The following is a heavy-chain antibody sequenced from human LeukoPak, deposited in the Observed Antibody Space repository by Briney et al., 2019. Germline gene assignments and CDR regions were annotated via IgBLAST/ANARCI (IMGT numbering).Heavy chain of an antibody. Sequence: ASVKVSRKASGYTFTGYYMHWVRQAPGQGLEWMGWINPNSGGTNYAQKFQGRVTMTRDTSISTAYMELSRLRSDDTAVYYCAREKEDDSSAQGNFDYWGQGTLVTVSS. CDR1: GYTFTGYY. D-gene: IGHD3-22*01. J-gene: IGHJ4*02. V-gene: IGHV1-2*02. CDR3: AREKEDDSSAQGNFDY. CDR2: INPNSGGT.